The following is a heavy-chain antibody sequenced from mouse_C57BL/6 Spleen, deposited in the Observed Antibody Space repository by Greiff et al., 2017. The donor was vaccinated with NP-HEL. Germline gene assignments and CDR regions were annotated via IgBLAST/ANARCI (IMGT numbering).Heavy chain of an antibody. Sequence: QVQLQQPGAELVKPGASVKLSCKASGYTFTSYWMHWVKQRPGRGLEWIGRIDPNSGGTKYNEKFKSKATLPVDKPSSTAYMQLSSLTSEDSAVDYCGRSDYYGSSYDWYFDVWGTGTTVTVSS. J-gene: IGHJ1*03. CDR1: GYTFTSYW. D-gene: IGHD1-1*01. CDR3: GRSDYYGSSYDWYFDV. V-gene: IGHV1-72*01. CDR2: IDPNSGGT.